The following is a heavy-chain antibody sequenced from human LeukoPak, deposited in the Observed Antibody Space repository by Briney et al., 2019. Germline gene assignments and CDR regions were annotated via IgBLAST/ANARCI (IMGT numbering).Heavy chain of an antibody. CDR2: ISAYNGNT. J-gene: IGHJ4*02. CDR3: ARFYYDSSGYYSGGDY. D-gene: IGHD3-22*01. V-gene: IGHV1-18*01. CDR1: GYTFTSYG. Sequence: RASVKVSCKASGYTFTSYGISWVRQAPGQGLEWMGWISAYNGNTNYAQKLQGRVTMTTDTSTSTAYMELRSLRSDDTAVYYCARFYYDSSGYYSGGDYWGQGTLVTVSS.